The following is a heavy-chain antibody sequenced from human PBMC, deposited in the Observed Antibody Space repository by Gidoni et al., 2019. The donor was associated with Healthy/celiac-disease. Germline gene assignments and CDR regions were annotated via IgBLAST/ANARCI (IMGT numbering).Heavy chain of an antibody. D-gene: IGHD5-18*01. V-gene: IGHV3-73*02. CDR1: GFTFSGSA. CDR3: TWYSYGVFDY. J-gene: IGHJ4*02. CDR2: IRSKANSYAT. Sequence: EGQLVESGGGWVQPGGSLNLPCAASGFTFSGSAMHWVRQASGKGLEWVGRIRSKANSYATAYAASVKGRFTISRDDSKNTAYLQMNSLKTEDTAVYYCTWYSYGVFDYWGQGTLVTVSS.